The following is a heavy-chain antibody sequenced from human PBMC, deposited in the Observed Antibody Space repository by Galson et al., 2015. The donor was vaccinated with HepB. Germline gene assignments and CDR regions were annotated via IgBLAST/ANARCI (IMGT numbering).Heavy chain of an antibody. Sequence: SVKVSCKASGYTFTSYDINWVRQATGQGLEWMGWMNPNSGNTGYAQKFQGRVTITADESTSTAYMELSSLRSEDTAVYYCARVSPPDYDFWSGYFDYWGQGTLVTVSS. CDR2: MNPNSGNT. D-gene: IGHD3-3*01. CDR3: ARVSPPDYDFWSGYFDY. CDR1: GYTFTSYD. V-gene: IGHV1-8*01. J-gene: IGHJ4*02.